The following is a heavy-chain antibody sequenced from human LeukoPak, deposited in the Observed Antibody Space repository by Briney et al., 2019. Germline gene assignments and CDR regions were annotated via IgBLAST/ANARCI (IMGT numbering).Heavy chain of an antibody. CDR3: ARHVTISGPYDASDI. CDR1: GDSISSYY. D-gene: IGHD5-24*01. V-gene: IGHV4-59*08. Sequence: PSETLSLTCTVSGDSISSYYWSWIWQPPGKGLEWIGYIYYSGGTDYNPSLKSRVTISVDTSKNQFSLKLRSVTAADTAVYYCARHVTISGPYDASDIWGQGTMVTVS. J-gene: IGHJ3*02. CDR2: IYYSGGT.